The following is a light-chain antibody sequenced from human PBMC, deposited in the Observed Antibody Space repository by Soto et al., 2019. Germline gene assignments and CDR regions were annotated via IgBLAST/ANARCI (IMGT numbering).Light chain of an antibody. CDR1: SSDVDGYNY. J-gene: IGLJ1*01. Sequence: QSALTQPASVSGSPGQSITISCTGTSSDVDGYNYVSWYQQHPGKAHKLMIYDVSNRPSGVSNRFSGSKSGNTASLTISGLQAEDEADYYCSSYTSSLYVFGTGTKVTVL. V-gene: IGLV2-14*01. CDR2: DVS. CDR3: SSYTSSLYV.